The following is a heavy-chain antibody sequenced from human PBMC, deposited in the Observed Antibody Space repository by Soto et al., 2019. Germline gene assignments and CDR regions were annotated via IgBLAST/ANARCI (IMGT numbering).Heavy chain of an antibody. CDR2: ISAYNGNT. D-gene: IGHD3-10*01. V-gene: IGHV1-18*01. J-gene: IGHJ4*02. CDR3: ARDPPYCSGSYWLPYYFDY. Sequence: ASVKVSCKASGYTFTSYGISWVRQAPGQGLEWMGWISAYNGNTNYAQKLQGRVTMTTDTSTSTAYMELRSLRSDDTAVYYCARDPPYCSGSYWLPYYFDYWGQGTLVTVSS. CDR1: GYTFTSYG.